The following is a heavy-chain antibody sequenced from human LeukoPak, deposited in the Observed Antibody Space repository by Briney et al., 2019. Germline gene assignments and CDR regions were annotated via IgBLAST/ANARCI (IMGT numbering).Heavy chain of an antibody. D-gene: IGHD4-17*01. Sequence: PSETLSLTCIVAGHSISGYYWTWIRQPAGEGLQWIGYIYYSGRTKYNPSLTSRVNISVDTSKNQVSLKLTSVTAADTAVYYCARQTDHGDSNYWGQGTLVTVSS. CDR3: ARQTDHGDSNY. J-gene: IGHJ4*02. V-gene: IGHV4-59*08. CDR2: IYYSGRT. CDR1: GHSISGYY.